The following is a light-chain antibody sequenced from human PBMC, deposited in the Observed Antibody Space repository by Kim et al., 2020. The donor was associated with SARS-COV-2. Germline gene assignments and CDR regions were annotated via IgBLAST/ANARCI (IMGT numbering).Light chain of an antibody. J-gene: IGKJ5*01. CDR1: QSIGKF. Sequence: IQMTQSPSSLSASVGDRVTITCRASQSIGKFLNWYQQRPGNAPNLLIYGASTLQGGVPSRFSGSGSGTEFTLTISSLQPEDFVTYYCQQSFGTPPITVGQGTRLEIK. V-gene: IGKV1-39*01. CDR3: QQSFGTPPIT. CDR2: GAS.